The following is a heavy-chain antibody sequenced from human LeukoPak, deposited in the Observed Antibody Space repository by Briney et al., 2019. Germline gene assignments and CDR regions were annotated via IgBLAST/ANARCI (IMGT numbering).Heavy chain of an antibody. Sequence: PGGSLRLSCAASRFTFSSYAMSWVRQAPGKGLEWVSAISGSGGSTYYADSVKGRFTISRDNSKNTLYLQMNSLRAEDTAVYYCAKPPGATRYFDYWGQGTLVTVSS. J-gene: IGHJ4*02. V-gene: IGHV3-23*01. CDR1: RFTFSSYA. CDR3: AKPPGATRYFDY. D-gene: IGHD1-26*01. CDR2: ISGSGGST.